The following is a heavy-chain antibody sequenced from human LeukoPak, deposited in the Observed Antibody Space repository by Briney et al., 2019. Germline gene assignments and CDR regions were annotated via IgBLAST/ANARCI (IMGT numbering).Heavy chain of an antibody. Sequence: GQSLKISCKGSGYSFTSYWISWVRQMPGKGLEWMGRINPSDSYTNYSPSFQGHVTISADKSISTAYLQWSSLKASDTAMYYCAGAGIAVAGNAEYFQHWGQGTLVTVSS. D-gene: IGHD6-19*01. CDR2: INPSDSYT. V-gene: IGHV5-10-1*01. CDR3: AGAGIAVAGNAEYFQH. J-gene: IGHJ1*01. CDR1: GYSFTSYW.